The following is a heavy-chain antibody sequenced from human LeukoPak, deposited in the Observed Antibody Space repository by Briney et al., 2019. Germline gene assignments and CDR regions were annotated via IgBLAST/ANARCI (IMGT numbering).Heavy chain of an antibody. D-gene: IGHD3-3*01. Sequence: ASVKVSCKASGYTFTRYGISWVRQAPGQGLEWMGWINAYNGNTNYAQKLQGRVTMTTDTSTSTAYMELRSLRSDDTAVYYCARGPGAWFGVVIPYYYMDVWGKGTTVTVSS. CDR3: ARGPGAWFGVVIPYYYMDV. J-gene: IGHJ6*03. CDR1: GYTFTRYG. CDR2: INAYNGNT. V-gene: IGHV1-18*01.